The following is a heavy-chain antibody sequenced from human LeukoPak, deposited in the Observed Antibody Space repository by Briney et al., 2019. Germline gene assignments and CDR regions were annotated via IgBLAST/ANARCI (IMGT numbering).Heavy chain of an antibody. Sequence: GGSLRLSCATSGFAFSSYWMTWVRQVPGKGLEWVANINREGNEKYYVDSVKGRFTISRDNAKNSGDLQMDSLRVEDTAVYYCARVGTWELQRVFDFWGQGTLVTVSS. D-gene: IGHD4-23*01. CDR3: ARVGTWELQRVFDF. J-gene: IGHJ4*02. CDR2: INREGNEK. V-gene: IGHV3-7*01. CDR1: GFAFSSYW.